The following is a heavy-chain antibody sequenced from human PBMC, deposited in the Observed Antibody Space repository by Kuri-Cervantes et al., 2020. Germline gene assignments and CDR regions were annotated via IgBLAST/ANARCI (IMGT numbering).Heavy chain of an antibody. CDR1: GGSISSGGYY. CDR3: AREATSVVTAANYFDY. J-gene: IGHJ4*02. Sequence: SETLSLTCTVSGGSISSGGYYWSWIRQHPGKGLEWIGYIYYGGSTYYNPSLKSRVTISVDTSKNQFSLKLSSVTAADTAVYYCAREATSVVTAANYFDYWGQGTLVTVSS. V-gene: IGHV4-31*03. D-gene: IGHD2-21*02. CDR2: IYYGGST.